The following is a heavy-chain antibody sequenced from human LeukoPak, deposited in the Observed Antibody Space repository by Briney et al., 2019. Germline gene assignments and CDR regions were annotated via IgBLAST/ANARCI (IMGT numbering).Heavy chain of an antibody. V-gene: IGHV1-18*04. Sequence: ASVTVSCKASGYTFTSYGISWVRQAPGQGLEWMGWISAYNGNTNYAQKLQGRVTMTTDTSTSTAYMELRSRRSDDTAVYYCARRAYYGDYGRGYFDYWGQGTLVTVSS. D-gene: IGHD4-17*01. J-gene: IGHJ4*02. CDR3: ARRAYYGDYGRGYFDY. CDR1: GYTFTSYG. CDR2: ISAYNGNT.